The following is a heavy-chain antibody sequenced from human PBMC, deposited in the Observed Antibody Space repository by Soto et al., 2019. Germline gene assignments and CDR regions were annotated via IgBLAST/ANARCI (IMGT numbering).Heavy chain of an antibody. CDR2: IYYSGST. J-gene: IGHJ4*02. V-gene: IGHV4-30-4*01. D-gene: IGHD6-6*01. CDR3: HRDTGVEARGGPDY. CDR1: GGSISSGDYY. Sequence: SETLSLTCTVSGGSISSGDYYWSWIRQPPGKGLEWIGYIYYSGSTYYNPSLKSRVTISVDTSKNQFSLKLSSVTAADTAVYYCHRDTGVEARGGPDYWGQGTLVTVSS.